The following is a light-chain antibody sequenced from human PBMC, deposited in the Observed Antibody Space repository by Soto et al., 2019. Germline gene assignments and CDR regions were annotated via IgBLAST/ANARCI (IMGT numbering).Light chain of an antibody. CDR2: DVS. Sequence: QSVLTQPASVSGSPGQAITISCTGTSSDVGGYTYVSWYQQHPGKAPKFMIYDVSNRPSGVSNRFSGSKSGNTASLTISGLQAEDEADYYCSSYTSSSTLVFGPVTKVTVL. CDR3: SSYTSSSTLV. CDR1: SSDVGGYTY. V-gene: IGLV2-14*01. J-gene: IGLJ1*01.